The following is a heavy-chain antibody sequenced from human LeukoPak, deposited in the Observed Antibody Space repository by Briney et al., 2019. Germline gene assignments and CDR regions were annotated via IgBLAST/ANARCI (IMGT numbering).Heavy chain of an antibody. V-gene: IGHV4-39*01. CDR3: ARVGYYDSSGLV. Sequence: SEALSLTCTVSGGSISSSSYYWGWVRQPPGKGLEWIASIYYSGSTYYNPSLKSRVTISVDTSKSQFSLKLTSVTAADTAVYYCARVGYYDSSGLVWGQGTLVTVSS. J-gene: IGHJ4*02. D-gene: IGHD3-22*01. CDR1: GGSISSSSYY. CDR2: IYYSGST.